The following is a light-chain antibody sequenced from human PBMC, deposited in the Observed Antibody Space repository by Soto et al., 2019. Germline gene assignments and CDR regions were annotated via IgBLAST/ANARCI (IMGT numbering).Light chain of an antibody. Sequence: SVLAQPPSASGTPGQRVTISCSGTSSNIGNNYVSWYQQLPGTAPKLLIYRNNQRPSGVPDRFSGSKSGTSASLAISGLRSDDEADYYCAAWDDSLSGVVFGGGTKLTVL. J-gene: IGLJ2*01. CDR3: AAWDDSLSGVV. V-gene: IGLV1-47*01. CDR1: SSNIGNNY. CDR2: RNN.